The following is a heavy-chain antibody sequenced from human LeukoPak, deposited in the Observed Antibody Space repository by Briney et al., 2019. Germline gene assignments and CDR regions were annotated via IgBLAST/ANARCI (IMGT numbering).Heavy chain of an antibody. J-gene: IGHJ5*02. D-gene: IGHD2-15*01. CDR1: GDSISSDY. CDR3: ARGVVVVADAPEWFDP. CDR2: VFYTGRT. Sequence: SETLSLTCSVSGDSISSDYGNWIRQPPGKGLEWIGYVFYTGRTNYNPSFKSRVTMSVDPSKSQFSLKLTSVTAADTAVYFCARGVVVVADAPEWFDPWGQGTLVIVSP. V-gene: IGHV4-59*01.